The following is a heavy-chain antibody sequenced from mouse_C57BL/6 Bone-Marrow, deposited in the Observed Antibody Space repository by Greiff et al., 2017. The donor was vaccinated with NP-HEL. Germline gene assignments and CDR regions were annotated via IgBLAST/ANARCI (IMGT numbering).Heavy chain of an antibody. CDR3: ARLNYYGGFAY. CDR1: GYTFTSYG. J-gene: IGHJ3*01. Sequence: QVQLKQSGAELARPGASVKLSCKASGYTFTSYGISWVKQRTGQGLEWIGEIYPRSGNTYYNEKFKGKATLTADKSSSTAYMELRSLTSEDSAVYFCARLNYYGGFAYWGQGTLVTVSA. CDR2: IYPRSGNT. V-gene: IGHV1-81*01. D-gene: IGHD1-1*01.